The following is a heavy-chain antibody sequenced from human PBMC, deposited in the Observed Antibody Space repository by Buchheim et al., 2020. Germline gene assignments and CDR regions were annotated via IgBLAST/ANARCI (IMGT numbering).Heavy chain of an antibody. J-gene: IGHJ4*02. D-gene: IGHD6-19*01. CDR2: IYYSGST. CDR3: ARGGIAVAGKEPFDY. CDR1: GGSISSSSYY. Sequence: QLQLQESGPGLVKPSETLSLTCTVSGGSISSSSYYWGWIRQPPGKGLEWIGSIYYSGSTYYNPSLKSRVTISVDTSKNQFSLKLSSVKAADTAVYYCARGGIAVAGKEPFDYWGQGTL. V-gene: IGHV4-39*01.